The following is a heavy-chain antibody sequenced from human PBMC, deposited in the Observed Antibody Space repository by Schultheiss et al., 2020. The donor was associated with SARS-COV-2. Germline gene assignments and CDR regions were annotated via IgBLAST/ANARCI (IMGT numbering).Heavy chain of an antibody. Sequence: SGPTLVKPTQTLTLTCTFSGFSLSTSGVSVGWIRQPPGKALEWLALIYWDDDKRYSPSLKSRLTISKDTSKNQVVLTVTNMDPADTATYFCAHRDNDGIFDYWGQGTQVTVSS. J-gene: IGHJ4*02. V-gene: IGHV2-5*02. CDR1: GFSLSTSGVS. D-gene: IGHD3-22*01. CDR3: AHRDNDGIFDY. CDR2: IYWDDDK.